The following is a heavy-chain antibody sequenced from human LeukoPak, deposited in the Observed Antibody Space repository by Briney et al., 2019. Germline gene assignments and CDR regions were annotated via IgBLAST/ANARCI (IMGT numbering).Heavy chain of an antibody. J-gene: IGHJ4*02. Sequence: ASVKVSCNISGYTLTELSMHWVRQAPGQGLEWMGWINPNSGGTNYAQKFQGWVTMTRDTSISTAYMELSRLRSDDTAVYYCARVSIAAAGYYFDYWGQGTLVTVSS. V-gene: IGHV1-2*04. CDR2: INPNSGGT. D-gene: IGHD6-13*01. CDR1: GYTLTELS. CDR3: ARVSIAAAGYYFDY.